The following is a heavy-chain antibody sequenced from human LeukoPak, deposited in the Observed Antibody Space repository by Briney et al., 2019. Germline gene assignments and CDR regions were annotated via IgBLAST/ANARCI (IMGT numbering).Heavy chain of an antibody. CDR3: AKDRAIISDY. V-gene: IGHV3-74*01. J-gene: IGHJ4*02. CDR2: MNSDAIVA. Sequence: VGCLRLSCAASGVTFSSEVIHGVGQAPGQGLGWVARMNSDAIVASYADSVKGRVTISRDNAKTTAYLQMNNLRAEHTALYYCAKDRAIISDYWGQGILVTVSS. CDR1: GVTFSSEV. D-gene: IGHD3-10*01.